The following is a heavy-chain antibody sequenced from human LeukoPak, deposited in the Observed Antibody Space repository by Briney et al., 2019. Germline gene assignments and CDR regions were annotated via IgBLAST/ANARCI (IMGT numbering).Heavy chain of an antibody. CDR2: IYYTGST. D-gene: IGHD4-17*01. V-gene: IGHV4-38-2*02. CDR3: ARDHGDYVLGY. J-gene: IGHJ4*02. Sequence: IGTIYYTGSTYYNPSLKSRVTISVDTSKNQFSLKLNSVTAADTAVYYCARDHGDYVLGYWGQGTLVTVAS.